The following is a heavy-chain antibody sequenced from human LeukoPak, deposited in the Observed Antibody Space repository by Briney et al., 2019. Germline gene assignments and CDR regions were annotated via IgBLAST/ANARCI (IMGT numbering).Heavy chain of an antibody. CDR2: ISAYNGNT. CDR1: GYTFTSYG. Sequence: ASVKVSCKASGYTFTSYGISWVRQAPGQGLEWMGWISAYNGNTKYAQKLQGRVTMTTDTSTSTAYMELRSLRSDDTAVYYCARVSNDIIPVDYWGQGTLVTVSS. D-gene: IGHD2-15*01. J-gene: IGHJ4*02. CDR3: ARVSNDIIPVDY. V-gene: IGHV1-18*01.